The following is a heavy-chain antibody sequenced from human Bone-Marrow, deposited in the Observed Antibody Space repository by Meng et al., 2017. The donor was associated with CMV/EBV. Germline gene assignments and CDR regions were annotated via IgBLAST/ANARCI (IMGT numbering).Heavy chain of an antibody. CDR1: GFIVSSNY. D-gene: IGHD4/OR15-4a*01. CDR3: ARDRRIYGGNYPDYYYYYGMDV. CDR2: IYSGGST. Sequence: GGSLRLSCAASGFIVSSNYMSWVRQAPGKGLEWVSVIYSGGSTYYADSVKGRFTISRDNSKNTLYLQMNSLRAEDTAVYYCARDRRIYGGNYPDYYYYYGMDVWGQGTTVTVSS. J-gene: IGHJ6*01. V-gene: IGHV3-53*01.